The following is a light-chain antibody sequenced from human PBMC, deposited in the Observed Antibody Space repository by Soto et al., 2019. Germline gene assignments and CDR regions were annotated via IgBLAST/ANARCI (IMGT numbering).Light chain of an antibody. CDR1: QSISNY. CDR2: AAA. CDR3: QKYNSAPPT. Sequence: DIQMTQSPSSLSASVGDRVTITCRASQSISNYLAWYQQKPGKVPKLLMYAAATLQSGVPSRFSGSGSGTDFTLTISSLQPEDVATYYCQKYNSAPPTFGQGTKVEIK. V-gene: IGKV1-27*01. J-gene: IGKJ1*01.